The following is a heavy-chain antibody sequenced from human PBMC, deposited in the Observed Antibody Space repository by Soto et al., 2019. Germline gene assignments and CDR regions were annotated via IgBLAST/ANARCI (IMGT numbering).Heavy chain of an antibody. CDR3: GRGYMVRVVLFNDYYSVF. CDR2: MNPNSGNT. V-gene: IGHV1-8*01. D-gene: IGHD3-10*01. CDR1: GYTFTSYD. Sequence: QVQLVQSGAEVKKPGASVKVSCKSSGYTFTSYDINWVRQATGQGLVWMGWMNPNSGNTGYAQKFQGRVTITRNTSLSRAYMELSSLRSEDTAVYYCGRGYMVRVVLFNDYYSVFWGKGTTVTVSS. J-gene: IGHJ6*04.